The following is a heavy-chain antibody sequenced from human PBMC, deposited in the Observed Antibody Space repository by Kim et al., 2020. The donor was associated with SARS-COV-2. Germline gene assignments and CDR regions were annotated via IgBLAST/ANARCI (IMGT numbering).Heavy chain of an antibody. D-gene: IGHD3-16*01. CDR3: ARDPGGAHYGMDV. V-gene: IGHV3-30-3*01. CDR2: ISYDGSNK. CDR1: GFTFSTYA. Sequence: GGSLRLSCAASGFTFSTYAMHWVRQAPGKGLEWVALISYDGSNKYYADSVKGRFTISRDNSKNTLYLQMNSLRAEDTAVYYCARDPGGAHYGMDVWAKGPRSPSP. J-gene: IGHJ6*02.